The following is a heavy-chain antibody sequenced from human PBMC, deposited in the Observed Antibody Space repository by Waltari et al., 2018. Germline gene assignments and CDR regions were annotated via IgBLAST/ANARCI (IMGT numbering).Heavy chain of an antibody. Sequence: QVQLQESGPGLVKPSETLSLTCAVSGYSISSGYYWGWIRQPPGKGLEWIGSIYHSGSTYYNPSLKSRVTISVDTSNNQFSLKLSSVTAADTAVYYCARHVGSVQGAHFDYWGQGTLVTVSS. D-gene: IGHD3-10*01. J-gene: IGHJ4*02. V-gene: IGHV4-38-2*01. CDR1: GYSISSGYY. CDR3: ARHVGSVQGAHFDY. CDR2: IYHSGST.